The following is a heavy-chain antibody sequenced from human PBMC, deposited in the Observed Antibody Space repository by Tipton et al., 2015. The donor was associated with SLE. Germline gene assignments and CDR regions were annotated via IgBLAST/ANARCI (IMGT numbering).Heavy chain of an antibody. J-gene: IGHJ2*01. Sequence: SLRLSCAASGFTFDDYAMHWVRQAPGKGLEWVSGISWNSGSIGYADSVKGRFTISRDNAKNTLYLQMNSLRAEDTAVYYCARARTTGWYFDLWGRGTLVTVSS. D-gene: IGHD4-11*01. CDR3: ARARTTGWYFDL. CDR2: ISWNSGSI. V-gene: IGHV3-9*01. CDR1: GFTFDDYA.